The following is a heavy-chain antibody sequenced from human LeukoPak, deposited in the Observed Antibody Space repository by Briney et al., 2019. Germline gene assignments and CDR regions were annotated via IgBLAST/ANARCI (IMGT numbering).Heavy chain of an antibody. V-gene: IGHV4-59*01. J-gene: IGHJ3*02. D-gene: IGHD3-10*01. CDR3: ARGRYYYGSGSYYADFDAFDI. CDR2: IYYSGST. Sequence: SETLSLTCTVSGGSISSYYWSWIRQPPGKGLEWIGYIYYSGSTNYNPSLKSRVTISVDTSKNQFSLKLSSVTAADTAVYYCARGRYYYGSGSYYADFDAFDIWGQGTMVTVSS. CDR1: GGSISSYY.